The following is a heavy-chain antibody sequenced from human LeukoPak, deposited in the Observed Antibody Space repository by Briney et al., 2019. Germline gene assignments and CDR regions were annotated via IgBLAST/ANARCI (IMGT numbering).Heavy chain of an antibody. CDR3: ARDQASTTTVTSYDY. J-gene: IGHJ4*02. D-gene: IGHD4-17*01. CDR2: IWYDGSNK. V-gene: IGHV3-33*01. Sequence: GGSLRLSCAASGFTFSSYGMHWVRQAPGKGLEWVAVIWYDGSNKYYADSVKGRFTISRDNSKNTLYLQMNSLRAEDTAVYYCARDQASTTTVTSYDYWGQGTLVTVSS. CDR1: GFTFSSYG.